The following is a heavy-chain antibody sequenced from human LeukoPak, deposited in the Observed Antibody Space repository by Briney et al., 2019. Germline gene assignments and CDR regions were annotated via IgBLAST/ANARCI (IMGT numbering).Heavy chain of an antibody. V-gene: IGHV1-18*01. CDR3: ARDELGYCSGGSCYGVDY. Sequence: GASVKVSCKASGYTFTSYGISWVRQAPGQGLEWMGWISAYNGNTNYAQKLQGRVTMTTDTSTSTAYMELRSLRPDDTAVYYCARDELGYCSGGSCYGVDYWGQGTLVTVSS. CDR1: GYTFTSYG. D-gene: IGHD2-15*01. CDR2: ISAYNGNT. J-gene: IGHJ4*02.